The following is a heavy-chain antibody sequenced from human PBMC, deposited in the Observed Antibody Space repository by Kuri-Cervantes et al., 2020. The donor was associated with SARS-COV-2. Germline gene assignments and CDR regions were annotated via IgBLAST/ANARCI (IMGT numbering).Heavy chain of an antibody. Sequence: GGSLRLSCAASGFTFSSYGMHWVRQAPGKGLEWVAFIRYDGSNKYYADSVKGRFTISRDNSKNTLYLQMNSLRAEDTAVYYCAKTLRVYSSGPLDYWGQGTLVTVSS. CDR1: GFTFSSYG. CDR3: AKTLRVYSSGPLDY. D-gene: IGHD6-25*01. CDR2: IRYDGSNK. J-gene: IGHJ4*02. V-gene: IGHV3-30*02.